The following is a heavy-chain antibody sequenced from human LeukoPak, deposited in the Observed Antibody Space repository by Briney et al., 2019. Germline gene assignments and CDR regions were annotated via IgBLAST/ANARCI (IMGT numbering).Heavy chain of an antibody. CDR1: GFTFSSYA. CDR2: ISGSGGST. D-gene: IGHD6-19*01. V-gene: IGHV3-23*01. Sequence: GGSLRLSCAASGFTFSSYAMSWVRQASGTGLEWVSAISGSGGSTYYADSVKGRFTISRDNSKNMVYLQMNSLRAEDTAVYYCATTGITVAGYYWGQGTLVTVSS. J-gene: IGHJ4*02. CDR3: ATTGITVAGYY.